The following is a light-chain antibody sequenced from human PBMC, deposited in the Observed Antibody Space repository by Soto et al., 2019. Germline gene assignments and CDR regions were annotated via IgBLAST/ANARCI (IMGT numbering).Light chain of an antibody. Sequence: QSALTQPPSASGSPGQSVTISCTGTSSDVGGYNYVSWYQQHPGKAPKLMIYEVSKRPSGVPDRFSGSKSGNTASLTVSGLQAEAEADYYCSSYASSNNFVFGGGTKLTVL. CDR3: SSYASSNNFV. V-gene: IGLV2-8*01. J-gene: IGLJ2*01. CDR1: SSDVGGYNY. CDR2: EVS.